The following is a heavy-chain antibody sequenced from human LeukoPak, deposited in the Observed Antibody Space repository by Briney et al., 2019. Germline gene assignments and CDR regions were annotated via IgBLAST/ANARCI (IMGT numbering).Heavy chain of an antibody. CDR2: IYYSGST. CDR1: GCTISSSSYY. J-gene: IGHJ4*02. Sequence: SETLSLTCTVSGCTISSSSYYWGWIRQPPGKGLEWIGSIYYSGSTYYNPSLKSRVTISVDTSNNQFSLKLSSVTAADTAVYYCALGIAGAFDFWGEGTLVTVSS. V-gene: IGHV4-39*01. CDR3: ALGIAGAFDF. D-gene: IGHD1-26*01.